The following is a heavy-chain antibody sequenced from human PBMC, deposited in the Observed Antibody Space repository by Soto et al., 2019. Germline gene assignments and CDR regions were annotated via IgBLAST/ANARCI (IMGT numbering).Heavy chain of an antibody. D-gene: IGHD6-19*01. Sequence: PGGSLRLSCAASGFTFSSYGMHWVRQAPGKGLEWVAVISYDGSNKYYADSVKGRFTISRDNSKNTLYLQMNSLRAEDTAVYYCAKDLGYSSPYYYYGMDVWGQGTTVTVSS. CDR3: AKDLGYSSPYYYYGMDV. CDR1: GFTFSSYG. CDR2: ISYDGSNK. V-gene: IGHV3-30*18. J-gene: IGHJ6*02.